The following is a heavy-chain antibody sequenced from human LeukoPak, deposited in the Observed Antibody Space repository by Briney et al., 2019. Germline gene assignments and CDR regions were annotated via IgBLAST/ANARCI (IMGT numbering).Heavy chain of an antibody. J-gene: IGHJ3*02. Sequence: SETLSLTCTVSGGSISGYYWSWIRQPPGEGLECIGYIYYIGGTNYNPSLWSRVAISVDTSKNQFSLKLNSVTAADTAVYYCARFWSTESFDIWGQGTMVTVSS. V-gene: IGHV4-59*08. D-gene: IGHD3-3*01. CDR2: IYYIGGT. CDR3: ARFWSTESFDI. CDR1: GGSISGYY.